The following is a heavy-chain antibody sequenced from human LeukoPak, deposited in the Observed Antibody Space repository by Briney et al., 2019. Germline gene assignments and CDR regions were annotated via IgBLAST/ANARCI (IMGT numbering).Heavy chain of an antibody. CDR1: GASIKTCY. J-gene: IGHJ4*02. CDR3: ARVREGDHLHQFYLDS. CDR2: IYSRGST. Sequence: SETLSLTCNVSGASIKTCYWTWIRQPPGKGLEYIGYIYSRGSTNYNPSLKSRVTLSVDTSKDQFSLRLRSLTAADTAVYYCARVREGDHLHQFYLDSWGQGTLVTVSS. V-gene: IGHV4-59*01. D-gene: IGHD1-14*01.